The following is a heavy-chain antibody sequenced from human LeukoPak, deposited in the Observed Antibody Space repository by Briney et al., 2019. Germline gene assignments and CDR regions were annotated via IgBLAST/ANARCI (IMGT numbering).Heavy chain of an antibody. CDR2: ISGNAGST. D-gene: IGHD3-3*01. CDR3: AKDGLQFSEWLPPLGY. J-gene: IGHJ4*02. Sequence: GGSLRLSCAASGFTLSSYAMSWVRQAPGKGLEWVSLISGNAGSTYYADSVKGRFTISRDITKNTLYLQMNSLRAEDTSVYYCAKDGLQFSEWLPPLGYWGQGTLVTVSS. V-gene: IGHV3-23*01. CDR1: GFTLSSYA.